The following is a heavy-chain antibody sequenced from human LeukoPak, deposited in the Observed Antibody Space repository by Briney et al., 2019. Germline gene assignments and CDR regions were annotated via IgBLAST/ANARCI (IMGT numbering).Heavy chain of an antibody. CDR2: IYGSGST. CDR3: AREGTSGTHLNWFDP. V-gene: IGHV4-59*01. D-gene: IGHD1-1*01. CDR1: GGSISSYY. Sequence: SETLSFTCTASGGSISSYYWSRLRQPPGKGLEWIGHIYGSGSTNYNPSLKSRVTLSVDTSKNQFSLKLSSVTAADTAVYYCAREGTSGTHLNWFDPWGQGTLVTVSS. J-gene: IGHJ5*02.